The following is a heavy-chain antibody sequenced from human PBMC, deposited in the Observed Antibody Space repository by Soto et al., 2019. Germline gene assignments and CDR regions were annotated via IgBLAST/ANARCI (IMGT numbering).Heavy chain of an antibody. D-gene: IGHD5-12*01. CDR3: AKDQRLWGGYSGYDH. CDR2: ISGSGGST. V-gene: IGHV3-23*01. CDR1: GFTFSSYA. J-gene: IGHJ5*02. Sequence: EVQLLESGGGLVQPGGSLRLSCAASGFTFSSYAMSWVRQAPGKGLEWVSAISGSGGSTYYADTVKGRFTISRDNSKNTLYLQMNRLRAEDTAVYYCAKDQRLWGGYSGYDHWGQGTLVTVSS.